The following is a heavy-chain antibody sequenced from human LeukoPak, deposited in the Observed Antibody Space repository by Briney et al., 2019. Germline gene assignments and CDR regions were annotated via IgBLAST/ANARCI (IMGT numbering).Heavy chain of an antibody. V-gene: IGHV4-59*08. Sequence: SETLSLTCTVSGGSLSSYYWSWIRQPPGKGLEWIGYIFYSGSTDYNPSLKSRVTISVDTSKNQVSLNLSSVTAADTAIYYCARQGWRGTYGSDAFEIWGQGTMVTVSS. D-gene: IGHD3-10*01. J-gene: IGHJ3*02. CDR2: IFYSGST. CDR3: ARQGWRGTYGSDAFEI. CDR1: GGSLSSYY.